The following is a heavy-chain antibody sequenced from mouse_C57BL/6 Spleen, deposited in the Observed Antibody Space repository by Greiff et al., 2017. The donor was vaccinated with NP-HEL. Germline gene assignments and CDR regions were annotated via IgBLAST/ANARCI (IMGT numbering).Heavy chain of an antibody. Sequence: EVKLVESGPGLVKPSQSLSLTCSVTGYSITSGYYWNWIRQFPGNKLEWMGYISYDGSNNYNPSLKNRISITRDTSKNQFFLKLNSVTTEDTATYYCASQHVLGYFDYWGQGTTLTVSS. V-gene: IGHV3-6*01. CDR1: GYSITSGYY. CDR2: ISYDGSN. CDR3: ASQHVLGYFDY. J-gene: IGHJ2*01.